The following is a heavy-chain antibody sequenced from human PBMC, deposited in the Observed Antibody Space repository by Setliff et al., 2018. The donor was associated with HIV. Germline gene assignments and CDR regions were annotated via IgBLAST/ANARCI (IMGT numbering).Heavy chain of an antibody. V-gene: IGHV3-30*18. J-gene: IGHJ4*02. CDR2: LSYDGSKI. CDR3: AKDRYFDYVWGSYYFDS. CDR1: G. Sequence: PGGSLRLSCATSGLHWVRQAPGKGLEWVAGLSYDGSKIYYADSVKGRFTISRDNSKNTLNLQMNSLRAEDTAVYYCAKDRYFDYVWGSYYFDSWGQGTLVTVSS. D-gene: IGHD3-16*01.